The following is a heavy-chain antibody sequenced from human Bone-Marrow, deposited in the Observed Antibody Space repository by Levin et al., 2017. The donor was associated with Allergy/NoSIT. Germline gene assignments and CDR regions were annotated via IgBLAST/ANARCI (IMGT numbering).Heavy chain of an antibody. CDR2: LSGSGGNT. Sequence: QRGESLKISCAASGFTFSSYDMSWVRQAPGKGLEWVSGLSGSGGNTYYADSVKGRFTISRDNSKNMVYLQMNSLRAEDSAVYYCAKCRHGDYLINFDYWGQGTLVTVSS. J-gene: IGHJ4*02. V-gene: IGHV3-23*01. D-gene: IGHD4-17*01. CDR1: GFTFSSYD. CDR3: AKCRHGDYLINFDY.